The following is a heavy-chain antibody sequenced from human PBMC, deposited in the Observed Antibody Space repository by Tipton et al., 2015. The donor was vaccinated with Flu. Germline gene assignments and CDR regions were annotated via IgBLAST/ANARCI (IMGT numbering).Heavy chain of an antibody. D-gene: IGHD3-10*02. Sequence: TLSLTCDVSGYSITSAYYWGWVRQPPGQGLEWIGSIYHSGTTYYNPSLKSRVIISVDTSKNHFSLRLTSVTAADTAVYYCARHTGESVRGGIDYWGQGNLVIVSS. V-gene: IGHV4-38-2*01. CDR3: ARHTGESVRGGIDY. J-gene: IGHJ4*02. CDR2: IYHSGTT. CDR1: GYSITSAYY.